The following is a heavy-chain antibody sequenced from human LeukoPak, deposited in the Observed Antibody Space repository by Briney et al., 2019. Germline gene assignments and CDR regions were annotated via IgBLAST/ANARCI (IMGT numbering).Heavy chain of an antibody. CDR2: ISYDGSNK. CDR3: ASSRPYSSGWTGYYYYGMDV. D-gene: IGHD6-19*01. CDR1: GFTFSSYG. Sequence: GGSLRLSCAASGFTFSSYGMHWVRQAPGKGLEWVAVISYDGSNKYYADSVKGRFTISRDNSKNTLYLQMNSLRAEDTAVYYCASSRPYSSGWTGYYYYGMDVWGQGTTVTVSS. J-gene: IGHJ6*02. V-gene: IGHV3-30*03.